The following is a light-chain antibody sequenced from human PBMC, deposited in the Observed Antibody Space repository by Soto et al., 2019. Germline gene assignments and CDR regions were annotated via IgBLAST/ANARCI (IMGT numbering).Light chain of an antibody. CDR1: SSDVGGYNY. CDR2: EVS. J-gene: IGLJ1*01. CDR3: CSDTDSRTHI. V-gene: IGLV2-14*01. Sequence: QAVLTDPASVSGSPGQSLTISCTVSSSDVGGYNYVSWYQQHPGNAPKLIIFEVSYRPSGISNRFSASKSGDTASLTISGLQADDEAEYYCCSDTDSRTHIFGSGTKVTVL.